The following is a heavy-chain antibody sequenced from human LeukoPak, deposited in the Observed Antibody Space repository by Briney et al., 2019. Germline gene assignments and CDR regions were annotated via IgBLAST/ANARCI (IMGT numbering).Heavy chain of an antibody. J-gene: IGHJ4*02. V-gene: IGHV1-2*02. CDR1: GYTFTDYY. Sequence: ASVKVSCKASGYTFTDYYLHWVRQAPGQGFEWMGWINPNSGDTNYAQKFQGRVTMTRDTSISTAHMEMSRLRSDDTAVYYCTRANFLYCSSTTCLFDYWGQGTLVTVSS. D-gene: IGHD2-2*01. CDR2: INPNSGDT. CDR3: TRANFLYCSSTTCLFDY.